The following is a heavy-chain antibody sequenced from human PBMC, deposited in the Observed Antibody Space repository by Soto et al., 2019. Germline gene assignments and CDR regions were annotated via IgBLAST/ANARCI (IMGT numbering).Heavy chain of an antibody. CDR1: GFTFSSYS. Sequence: GGSLRLSCAASGFTFSSYSMNWVRQAPGKGLEWVSSISSSSSYIYYADSVKGRFTISRDNAKNSLYLQMNSLRAEDTAVYYCVCLTGCRGYEDAFDIWGQGTMVTVSS. D-gene: IGHD5-12*01. CDR2: ISSSSSYI. V-gene: IGHV3-21*01. J-gene: IGHJ3*02. CDR3: VCLTGCRGYEDAFDI.